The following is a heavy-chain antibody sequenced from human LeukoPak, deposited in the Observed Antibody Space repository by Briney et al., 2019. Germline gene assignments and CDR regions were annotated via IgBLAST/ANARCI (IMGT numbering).Heavy chain of an antibody. D-gene: IGHD3-22*01. Sequence: SETLSLTCTVSGYSISSGYYWGWIRQPPGKGLEWIGSIYHSGSTYYNPSLKSRVTISVDTSKNQFSLKLSSVTAADTAVYYCAREVGYYDSSGYKNWFDPWGQGTLVTVSS. V-gene: IGHV4-38-2*02. J-gene: IGHJ5*02. CDR3: AREVGYYDSSGYKNWFDP. CDR1: GYSISSGYY. CDR2: IYHSGST.